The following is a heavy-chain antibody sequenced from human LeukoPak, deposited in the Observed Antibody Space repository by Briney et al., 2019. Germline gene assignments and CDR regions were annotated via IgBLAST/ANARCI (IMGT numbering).Heavy chain of an antibody. Sequence: GASVKVSCKASGYTFADYYMKWVRQAPGQGLEWMGWINPDNGGTNYAQKFQGRVIMTRDTSITTVYMELSGLRSDDTAIYYCARGDYYGSPKTVAAWGQGTLVTVSS. CDR1: GYTFADYY. J-gene: IGHJ5*02. CDR2: INPDNGGT. CDR3: ARGDYYGSPKTVAA. D-gene: IGHD3-10*01. V-gene: IGHV1-2*02.